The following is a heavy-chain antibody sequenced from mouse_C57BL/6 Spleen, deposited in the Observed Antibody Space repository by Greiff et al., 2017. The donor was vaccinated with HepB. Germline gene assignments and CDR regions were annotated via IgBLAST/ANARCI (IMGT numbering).Heavy chain of an antibody. CDR2: INPSSGYT. CDR3: ANYYDYDHHFEY. J-gene: IGHJ2*01. D-gene: IGHD2-4*01. Sequence: VQLQQSGAELARPGASVKMSCKASGYTFTSYTMHWVKQRPGQGLEWIGYINPSSGYTKYNQKFKDKATLTADKSSSTAYMQLSSLTSDDSSFYYCANYYDYDHHFEYWGQGTTSTVSA. CDR1: GYTFTSYT. V-gene: IGHV1-4*01.